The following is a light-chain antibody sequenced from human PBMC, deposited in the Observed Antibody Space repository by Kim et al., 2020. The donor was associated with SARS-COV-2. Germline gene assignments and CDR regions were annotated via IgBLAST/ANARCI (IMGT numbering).Light chain of an antibody. J-gene: IGLJ3*02. Sequence: QSVLTQPPSVSGAPGQRVTISCTGSSSNIGAGYDVHWYQQLPGTAPKLLIYGNSNRPSGVPDRFSGSKSGTSASLAITGLQAEDEADYYCQSYDSSLSAWVFGGGTQRTVL. CDR2: GNS. CDR1: SSNIGAGYD. CDR3: QSYDSSLSAWV. V-gene: IGLV1-40*01.